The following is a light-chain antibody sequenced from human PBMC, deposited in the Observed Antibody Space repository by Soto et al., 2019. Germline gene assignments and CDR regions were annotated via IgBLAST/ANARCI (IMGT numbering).Light chain of an antibody. V-gene: IGLV2-14*03. Sequence: QSALTQPASVSGSPGQSITISCTGTSSDIGGFTFVSWYQQHPGKVPKLMIFDVNRRPSGVSDRFSGSKSGKTASLTISGLQAEDEGDYYCSSYTSSSTHVFGSGTKVTVL. CDR3: SSYTSSSTHV. CDR1: SSDIGGFTF. J-gene: IGLJ1*01. CDR2: DVN.